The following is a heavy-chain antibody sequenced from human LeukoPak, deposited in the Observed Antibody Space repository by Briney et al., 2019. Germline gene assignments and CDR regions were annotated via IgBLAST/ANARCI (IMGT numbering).Heavy chain of an antibody. Sequence: GGXLXLSXXASGFTVSSKYMSWVRQAPGKGLEWVSVIYSGGSGGSTYYGDSVKGRFAISRDNSKNTLFLQMNSLRAEDTAVYYCATGWSLDYWGQGTLVTVSS. D-gene: IGHD6-19*01. CDR3: ATGWSLDY. CDR1: GFTVSSKY. CDR2: IYSGGSGGST. J-gene: IGHJ4*02. V-gene: IGHV3-53*01.